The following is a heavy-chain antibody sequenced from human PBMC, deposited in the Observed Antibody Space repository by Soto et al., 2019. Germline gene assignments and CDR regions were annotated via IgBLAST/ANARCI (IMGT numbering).Heavy chain of an antibody. J-gene: IGHJ5*02. CDR2: IYHSGST. Sequence: QVQLQESGPGLVKPSETLSLTCGDSGGSIRSSNWWNWVRQPPGKGLEWIGEIYHSGSTNYNPSLTSRVTTPVAKSNNQFSLRLPAVTAAAAAVYYCARAAGYCTDTRCSNWIDPWGQGTLVNVSP. V-gene: IGHV4-4*02. CDR3: ARAAGYCTDTRCSNWIDP. CDR1: GGSIRSSNW. D-gene: IGHD2-2*01.